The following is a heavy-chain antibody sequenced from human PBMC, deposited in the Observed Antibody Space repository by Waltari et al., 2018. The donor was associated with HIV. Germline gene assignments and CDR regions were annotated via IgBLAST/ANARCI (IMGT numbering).Heavy chain of an antibody. Sequence: VQLLQPGPEVRKPGASVKVPCRASGTNFTGSYMHWVRQAPGQGLEWMGWINPNSGNTHFAKKFKGRVTLTRVTSIRTAYLEMRRLKSDDTAIYYCARDGVGDAAFDYWGQGTLVTVS. J-gene: IGHJ4*02. CDR1: GTNFTGSY. V-gene: IGHV1-2*02. CDR2: INPNSGNT. D-gene: IGHD1-26*01. CDR3: ARDGVGDAAFDY.